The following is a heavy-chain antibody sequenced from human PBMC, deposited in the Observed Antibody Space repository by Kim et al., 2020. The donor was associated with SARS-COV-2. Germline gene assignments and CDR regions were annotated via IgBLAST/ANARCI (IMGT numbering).Heavy chain of an antibody. D-gene: IGHD3-10*01. V-gene: IGHV3-21*01. Sequence: VKGRFTISRDNAKNSLYLQMNSLRAEDTAVYYCARDSQLTMGGLDAFDIWGQGTMVTVSS. CDR3: ARDSQLTMGGLDAFDI. J-gene: IGHJ3*02.